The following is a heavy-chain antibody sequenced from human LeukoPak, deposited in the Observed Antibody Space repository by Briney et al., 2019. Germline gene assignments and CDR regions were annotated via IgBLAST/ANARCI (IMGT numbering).Heavy chain of an antibody. CDR3: ALGDYYDSSGYRGAFDY. J-gene: IGHJ4*02. CDR2: INPNSGGT. D-gene: IGHD3-22*01. CDR1: GYTFTGYY. Sequence: ASVTVSCKASGYTFTGYYMHWVRQAPGQGLEWMGRINPNSGGTNYAQKFQGRVTMTRDTSISTAYMELSRLRSDDTAVYYCALGDYYDSSGYRGAFDYWGQGTLVTVSS. V-gene: IGHV1-2*06.